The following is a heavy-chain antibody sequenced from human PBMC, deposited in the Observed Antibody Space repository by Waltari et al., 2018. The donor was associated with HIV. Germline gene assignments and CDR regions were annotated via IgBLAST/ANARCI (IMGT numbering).Heavy chain of an antibody. CDR3: VRAAIYSRGCFDY. V-gene: IGHV1-8*01. CDR1: GYTFTSYD. D-gene: IGHD6-19*01. CDR2: MNPNRGDT. Sequence: QVQLVQSGAEVKKPGASVKVSCKASGYTFTSYDINWVRQATGQGLEWMGLMNPNRGDTGYAQKFQCRITMTSNTSISTVYMELSSLTSEETAMYYCVRAAIYSRGCFDYWGQGTLVTVSS. J-gene: IGHJ4*02.